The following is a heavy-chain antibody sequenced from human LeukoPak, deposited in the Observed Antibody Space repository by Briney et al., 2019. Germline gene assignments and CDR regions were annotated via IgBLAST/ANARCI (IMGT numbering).Heavy chain of an antibody. Sequence: SGTLSLTCSVSGGSISSGSYSWGWIRQPPGKGLESIGSIYYRGSTYYNPSVKSRVIISVDTSKDQFSLWLSSVTAADTAVYYCARTHGASSYDFWSGYLSWGQGTLVTVSS. V-gene: IGHV4-39*01. CDR3: ARTHGASSYDFWSGYLS. CDR1: GGSISSGSYS. D-gene: IGHD3-3*01. CDR2: IYYRGST. J-gene: IGHJ4*02.